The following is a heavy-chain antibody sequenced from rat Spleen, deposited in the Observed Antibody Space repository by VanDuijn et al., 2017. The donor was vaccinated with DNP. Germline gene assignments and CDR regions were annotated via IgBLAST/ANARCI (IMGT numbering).Heavy chain of an antibody. Sequence: EVQLVESGGGLVQPGRSLKLSCAASGFTFSDYNMAWVRQAPKKGLEWVATINNDGSNTYYRDSVKGRFIISRDNAKSTLYLQMDSLKSEDTATYYCAKNSGYYFDYWGQGVMVTVSS. V-gene: IGHV5-7*01. J-gene: IGHJ2*01. CDR1: GFTFSDYN. D-gene: IGHD4-3*01. CDR2: INNDGSNT. CDR3: AKNSGYYFDY.